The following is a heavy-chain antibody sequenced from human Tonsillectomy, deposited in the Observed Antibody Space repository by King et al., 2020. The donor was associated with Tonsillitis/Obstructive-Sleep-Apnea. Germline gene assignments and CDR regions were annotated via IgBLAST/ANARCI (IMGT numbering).Heavy chain of an antibody. CDR1: GDSITRGAFY. D-gene: IGHD5-24*01. CDR2: ISYSGTT. V-gene: IGHV4-31*03. Sequence: HLHDAVPCLVPPSHPMSLTCPVTGDSITRGAFYWSWIRHHPGEGQHGIGCISYSGTTFYNPSLKSRFTISVDTSEHQFSLRLSSVTAADTAVYYCATTIPPHYYYYMDVWGTGTTVTVSS. J-gene: IGHJ6*03. CDR3: ATTIPPHYYYYMDV.